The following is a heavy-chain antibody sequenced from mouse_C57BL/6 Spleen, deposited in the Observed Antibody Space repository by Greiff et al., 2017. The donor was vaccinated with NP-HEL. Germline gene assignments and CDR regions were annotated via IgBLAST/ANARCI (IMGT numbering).Heavy chain of an antibody. D-gene: IGHD2-3*01. J-gene: IGHJ4*01. CDR1: GYTFTDYY. V-gene: IGHV1-77*01. CDR3: ARSEGYDGSSMDY. CDR2: IGPGSGST. Sequence: VKLMESGAELVKPGASVKISCKASGYTFTDYYINWVQQRPGQGLEWIGKIGPGSGSTYYNEKFKGKATLTADKSSSTAYMQLSSLTSEDSAVYFCARSEGYDGSSMDYWGQGTSVTVSS.